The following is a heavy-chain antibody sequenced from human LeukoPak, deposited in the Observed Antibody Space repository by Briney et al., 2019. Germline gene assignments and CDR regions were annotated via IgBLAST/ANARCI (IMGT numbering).Heavy chain of an antibody. V-gene: IGHV4-4*07. CDR3: ARDRMGIAAAGTWFDP. D-gene: IGHD6-13*01. CDR2: IYTSGST. Sequence: PSETLSLTCTVSGGSISSYYWSWIRQPPGKGLEWIGRIYTSGSTNYNPSLKSRVTMSVDTSKNQFSMKLSSVTAADTAVYYCARDRMGIAAAGTWFDPWGQGTLVTVSS. J-gene: IGHJ5*02. CDR1: GGSISSYY.